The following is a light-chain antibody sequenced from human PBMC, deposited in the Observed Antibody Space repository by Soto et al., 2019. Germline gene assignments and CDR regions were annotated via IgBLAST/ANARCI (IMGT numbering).Light chain of an antibody. J-gene: IGKJ1*01. CDR1: QSVLYSSNNKNY. CDR3: QQYYSTPWT. CDR2: WAS. V-gene: IGKV4-1*01. Sequence: DIVMTQSPDSLVVSLGERATINCKSSQSVLYSSNNKNYLNWYQQKPGQPPKLLIYWASTRESGVPDRFSGSGSGTHFTLTNSSLQAEDVAVYYCQQYYSTPWTFGQGTKVEIK.